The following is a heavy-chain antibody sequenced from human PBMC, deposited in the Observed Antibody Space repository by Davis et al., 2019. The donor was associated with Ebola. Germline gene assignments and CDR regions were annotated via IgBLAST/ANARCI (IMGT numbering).Heavy chain of an antibody. CDR1: GYTFTSYA. D-gene: IGHD3-10*01. J-gene: IGHJ6*02. CDR3: ARTITMVQGVNYYYYYYGMDV. V-gene: IGHV1-3*01. Sequence: ASVKVSCKASGYTFTSYAMHWVRQAPGQRLEWMGWINAGNGNTKYSQKFQGRVTITRDTSASTAYMELRSLRSDDTAVYYCARTITMVQGVNYYYYYYGMDVWGQGTTVTVSS. CDR2: INAGNGNT.